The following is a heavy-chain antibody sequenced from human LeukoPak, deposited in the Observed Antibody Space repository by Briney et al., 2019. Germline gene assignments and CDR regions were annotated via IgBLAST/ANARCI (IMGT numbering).Heavy chain of an antibody. CDR2: ISAGGLNT. D-gene: IGHD3-10*01. V-gene: IGHV3-48*02. Sequence: PGGSLRLSCAASGFTFKTYAMSWVRQAPGEGLEGVASISAGGLNTYYADSVKGRFTISRDNAKNSLYLQMNSLRDEDTAVYYCARLEYYYVSGNYYKLFDYWGQGTLVTVCS. CDR1: GFTFKTYA. CDR3: ARLEYYYVSGNYYKLFDY. J-gene: IGHJ4*02.